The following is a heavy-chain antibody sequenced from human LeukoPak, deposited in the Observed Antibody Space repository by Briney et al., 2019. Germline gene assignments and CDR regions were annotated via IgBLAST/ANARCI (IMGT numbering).Heavy chain of an antibody. V-gene: IGHV5-51*01. Sequence: GESLQISSQGSGHNFTTYWIGWVRQQPGEGLEWMGLIYPTDSETKYNPSFQGQVSFSAEKSTRTAYLQWDNLKASDTATYYCTSRRAPYYFYIDVWGKGTTVTVSS. CDR2: IYPTDSET. D-gene: IGHD3-10*01. CDR3: TSRRAPYYFYIDV. CDR1: GHNFTTYW. J-gene: IGHJ6*04.